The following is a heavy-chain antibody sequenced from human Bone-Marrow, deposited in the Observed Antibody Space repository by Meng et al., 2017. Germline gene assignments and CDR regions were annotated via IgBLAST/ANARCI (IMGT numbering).Heavy chain of an antibody. Sequence: GGSLRLSCAASGFTFSGSAMHWVRQASGKGLEWVGRIRSKANSYATAYAASVKGRFTISRDDSKNTAYLQMNSLISEDTALYYCTIYTSGHMWGQGTVVTVSS. J-gene: IGHJ3*02. V-gene: IGHV3-73*01. CDR1: GFTFSGSA. CDR2: IRSKANSYAT. D-gene: IGHD6-19*01. CDR3: TIYTSGHM.